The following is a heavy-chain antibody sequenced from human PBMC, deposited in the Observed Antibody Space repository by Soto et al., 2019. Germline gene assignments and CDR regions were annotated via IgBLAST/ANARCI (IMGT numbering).Heavy chain of an antibody. CDR2: FDPEDGET. D-gene: IGHD6-19*01. V-gene: IGHV1-24*01. Sequence: ASVKVSCKVSGYTFTELSMHWVRQAPGKGLEWMGGFDPEDGETIYAQKFQGRVTMTEDTSTDTAYMELSSLRSEDTAVYYCATDPLGVRGLGPYYYYGMDVWGQGTTVTVSS. CDR1: GYTFTELS. CDR3: ATDPLGVRGLGPYYYYGMDV. J-gene: IGHJ6*02.